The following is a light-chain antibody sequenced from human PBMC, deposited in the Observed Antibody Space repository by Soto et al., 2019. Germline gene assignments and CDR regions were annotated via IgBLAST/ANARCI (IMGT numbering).Light chain of an antibody. Sequence: AIRMTQSPSSFSASTGDRVTITCRASQGISSYLAWYQQKPGKAPKLLIYAASTLQSEVPSWFSGSGSGTDFTLTISCLQSEDLAICYCQPSYSYPPTFGQVTKVEIK. CDR3: QPSYSYPPT. J-gene: IGKJ1*01. CDR2: AAS. CDR1: QGISSY. V-gene: IGKV1-8*01.